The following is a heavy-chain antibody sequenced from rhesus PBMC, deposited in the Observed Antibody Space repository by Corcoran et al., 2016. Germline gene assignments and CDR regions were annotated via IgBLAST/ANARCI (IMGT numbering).Heavy chain of an antibody. CDR3: ARDITVAGGFDY. D-gene: IGHD4-29*01. V-gene: IGHV4-122*02. Sequence: QVQLQESGPGLVKPSETLSLTCAVSGYSISGYYWSWIRQAPGNGLEWIGYITYSGSTSYNPSLKSRVTISRDTSKNQCSLKLSSVTAADTAVYYCARDITVAGGFDYWGQGVLVTVSS. CDR2: ITYSGST. CDR1: GYSISGYY. J-gene: IGHJ4*01.